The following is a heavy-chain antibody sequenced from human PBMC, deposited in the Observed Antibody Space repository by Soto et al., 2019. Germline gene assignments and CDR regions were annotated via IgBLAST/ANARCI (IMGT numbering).Heavy chain of an antibody. J-gene: IGHJ4*02. D-gene: IGHD6-13*01. CDR3: ARGIAATFDY. V-gene: IGHV4-30-2*01. Sequence: SETLSLTXAVSGGSISSGGYSWSWIRQPPGKGLEWIGYIYHSGSTYYNPSLKSRVTISVDRSKNQFSLKLSSVTAADTAVYYCARGIAATFDYWGQGTLVTVSS. CDR1: GGSISSGGYS. CDR2: IYHSGST.